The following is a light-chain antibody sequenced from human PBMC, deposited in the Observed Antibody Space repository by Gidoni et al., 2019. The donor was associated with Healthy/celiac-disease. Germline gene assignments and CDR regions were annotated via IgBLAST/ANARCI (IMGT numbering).Light chain of an antibody. CDR2: GAS. CDR1: QSVSSSY. J-gene: IGKJ4*01. CDR3: QQYGSSPLT. V-gene: IGKV3-20*01. Sequence: EIVLTQSPGTLSLSPGERATLSCRASQSVSSSYLAWYQQKPGQAPRLLIYGASSRATGIPDMFSGSGSGTAFTLTISRLEPEDFAVYYCQQYGSSPLTFGGGTKVEI.